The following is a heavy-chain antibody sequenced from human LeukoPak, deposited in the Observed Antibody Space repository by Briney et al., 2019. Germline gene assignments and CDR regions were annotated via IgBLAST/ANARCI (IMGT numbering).Heavy chain of an antibody. CDR3: ARLPDTAMVED. CDR1: GGSISSYY. Sequence: SETLSLTCTVSGGSISSYYWSWIRQPPGKGLEWVGYIYSSASPNYNPSLKSPLTISVDTSKNQFSLKLSSVTAADTAVYYCARLPDTAMVEDWGQGTLVTVSS. V-gene: IGHV4-59*08. D-gene: IGHD5-18*01. CDR2: IYSSASP. J-gene: IGHJ4*02.